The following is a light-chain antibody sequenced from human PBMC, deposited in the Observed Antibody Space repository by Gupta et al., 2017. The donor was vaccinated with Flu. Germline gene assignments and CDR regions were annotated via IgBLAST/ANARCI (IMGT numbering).Light chain of an antibody. Sequence: PKLLIYGNDNRPQGVPERFSGSKSGTSASLVITGLQPEDEGDYYCQSYDGALTTWVFGGGTKLTVL. CDR2: GND. J-gene: IGLJ3*02. CDR3: QSYDGALTTWV. V-gene: IGLV1-40*01.